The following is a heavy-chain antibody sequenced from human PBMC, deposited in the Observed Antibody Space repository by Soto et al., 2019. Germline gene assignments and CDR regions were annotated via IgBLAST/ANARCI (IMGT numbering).Heavy chain of an antibody. D-gene: IGHD6-6*01. CDR2: IIPFLGTT. Sequence: SVKVSCKASGGTFSSYGISWVRQAPGQGLEWMGRIIPFLGTTNYAQNFQDRLTVTADTSTNTAFMELGSLRSDDTAVYYCAREGYTSSSIHSFLDSWGQGTLVTV. J-gene: IGHJ4*02. V-gene: IGHV1-69*10. CDR3: AREGYTSSSIHSFLDS. CDR1: GGTFSSYG.